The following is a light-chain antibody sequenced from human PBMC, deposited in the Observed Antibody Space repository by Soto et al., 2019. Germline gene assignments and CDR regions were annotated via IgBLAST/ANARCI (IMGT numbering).Light chain of an antibody. CDR1: SSDLGDYNY. CDR2: DVS. J-gene: IGLJ1*01. V-gene: IGLV2-14*03. CDR3: NSYTTNGTYV. Sequence: QSALTQPASVSGSPGQSITISCTGASSDLGDYNYVSWYQQHPGKAPKLMIYDVSSRPSGVSDRFSGSKSGNTASLTISGLPAEDEADYYCNSYTTNGTYVFATGTKLAVL.